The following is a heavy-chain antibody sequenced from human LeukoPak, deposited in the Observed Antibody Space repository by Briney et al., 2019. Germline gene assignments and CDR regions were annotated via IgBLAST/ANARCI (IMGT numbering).Heavy chain of an antibody. J-gene: IGHJ4*02. CDR2: IYHSGST. D-gene: IGHD2-21*01. Sequence: KPSETLSLTCAVSGGSISSDNWWTWVRQPPGKGLEWIGEIYHSGSTNDNPPLKSRVTMSVDKSNNQFSLNLTSMSAADTAVYYCARVDWYEGLDYWGQGALVTVSS. CDR1: GGSISSDNW. CDR3: ARVDWYEGLDY. V-gene: IGHV4-4*02.